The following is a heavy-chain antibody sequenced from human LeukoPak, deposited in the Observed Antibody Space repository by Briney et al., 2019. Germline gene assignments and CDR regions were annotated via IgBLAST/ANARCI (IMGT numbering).Heavy chain of an antibody. J-gene: IGHJ4*02. D-gene: IGHD2-21*02. CDR2: ISSSGSTI. CDR3: PRGSWYGLGVTAFFDY. Sequence: GGSLRLSCAASGFTLSSYEMNWVRQAPGKGLEWVSYISSSGSTIYYADSVKGRFTISRDNAKNSLYLQMNSLRAEDTAVYYCPRGSWYGLGVTAFFDYWGQGTLVTVSS. CDR1: GFTLSSYE. V-gene: IGHV3-48*03.